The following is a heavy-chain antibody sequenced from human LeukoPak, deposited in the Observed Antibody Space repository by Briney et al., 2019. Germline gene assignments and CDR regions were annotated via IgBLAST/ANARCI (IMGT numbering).Heavy chain of an antibody. Sequence: GGSLRLSCAASGFTFSSYGMSWVRQAPGKGLEWVSAISGSGGSTYYADSVKGRFTISRDNSKNTLYLQMNSLRAEDTAVYYCARGRGYSSGRGQFDYWGQGTLVTVSS. J-gene: IGHJ4*02. CDR2: ISGSGGST. CDR1: GFTFSSYG. V-gene: IGHV3-23*01. D-gene: IGHD6-19*01. CDR3: ARGRGYSSGRGQFDY.